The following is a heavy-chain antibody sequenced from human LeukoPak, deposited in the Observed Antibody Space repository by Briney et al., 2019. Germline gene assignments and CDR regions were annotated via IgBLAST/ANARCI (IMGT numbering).Heavy chain of an antibody. CDR3: ARPLSGGGSGSYSTYYYGMDV. D-gene: IGHD3-10*01. CDR1: GYTFTDYF. V-gene: IGHV1-2*02. J-gene: IGHJ6*02. CDR2: INPNSGGS. Sequence: ASVKVSCKASGYTFTDYFMHWVRQAPGQGLEWMGWINPNSGGSNSAQNFQGRVTMTMDTSINTAYMELSGLRSDDTAVYYCARPLSGGGSGSYSTYYYGMDVWGQGTTVTVSS.